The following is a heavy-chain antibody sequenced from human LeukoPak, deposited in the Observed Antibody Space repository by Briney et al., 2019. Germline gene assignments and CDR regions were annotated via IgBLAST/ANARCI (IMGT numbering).Heavy chain of an antibody. CDR3: AIGGYDILAGYNK. CDR1: GYTLDELS. CDR2: FDPEKGEA. V-gene: IGHV1-24*01. Sequence: ASVKVSCKVSGYTLDELSMHRVRQAPGTGLEWLGGFDPEKGEAIYAQKFQGRVTMTEDRSTDTAYMELSALRSEDTAVYYCAIGGYDILAGYNKWGQGTLVTVSS. J-gene: IGHJ4*02. D-gene: IGHD3-9*01.